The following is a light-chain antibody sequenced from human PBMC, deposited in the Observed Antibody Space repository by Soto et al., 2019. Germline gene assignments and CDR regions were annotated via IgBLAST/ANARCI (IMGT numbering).Light chain of an antibody. CDR2: GAS. Sequence: IVMTKSPTTLSVSTGERATLSCMASQSVSNNYLAWYQQKPGQAPRLLIYGASNRATGIPDRFSGSGSGTDFTLTISRLEPEDFAVYYCQQYGSSGTVGQGTKVDIK. CDR1: QSVSNNY. V-gene: IGKV3-20*01. CDR3: QQYGSSGT. J-gene: IGKJ1*01.